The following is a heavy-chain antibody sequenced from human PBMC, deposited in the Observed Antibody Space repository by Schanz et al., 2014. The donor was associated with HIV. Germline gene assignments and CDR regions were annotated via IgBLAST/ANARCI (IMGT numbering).Heavy chain of an antibody. J-gene: IGHJ6*02. V-gene: IGHV3-21*02. CDR3: ARCSWNTSAWYDDSYYYDTDV. Sequence: EVQLVESGGRLVKPGGSLRLSCAASGLSFSGYSMNWVRQAPGKGLEWVSSISSSGTYIFYTDSVKGRFTISRDNAKNSLYFQLNSLRLADTAVYFCARCSWNTSAWYDDSYYYDTDVWGQGTTVTVSS. CDR1: GLSFSGYS. D-gene: IGHD6-19*01. CDR2: ISSSGTYI.